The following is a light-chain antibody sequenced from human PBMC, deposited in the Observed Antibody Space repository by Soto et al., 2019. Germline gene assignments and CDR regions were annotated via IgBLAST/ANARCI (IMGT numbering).Light chain of an antibody. J-gene: IGLJ1*01. CDR3: GSYSSTDTPFV. V-gene: IGLV2-14*01. CDR2: EVT. CDR1: GADGGGYNY. Sequence: QSVLGRPSGVRGLPRHWITISYTGTGADGGGYNYGYRYEHHTGEDPKVRSNEVTNRPSGISDRFSGSKSVNTASLTISGLQAEDESDYYCGSYSSTDTPFVFGTGTKVTVL.